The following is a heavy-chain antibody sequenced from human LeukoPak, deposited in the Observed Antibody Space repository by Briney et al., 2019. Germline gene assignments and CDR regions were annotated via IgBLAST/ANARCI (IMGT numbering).Heavy chain of an antibody. CDR1: GFTFSSYG. D-gene: IGHD3-22*01. CDR2: IWYDGSNK. Sequence: GGSLRLSCAASGFTFSSYGMHWVRQAPGKGLEWVAVIWYDGSNKYYADSVKGRFTIPRDNSKNTLYLQMNSLRAEDTAVYYCARVRDYYDSSGYVGYYFDYWGQGTLVTVSS. J-gene: IGHJ4*02. V-gene: IGHV3-33*01. CDR3: ARVRDYYDSSGYVGYYFDY.